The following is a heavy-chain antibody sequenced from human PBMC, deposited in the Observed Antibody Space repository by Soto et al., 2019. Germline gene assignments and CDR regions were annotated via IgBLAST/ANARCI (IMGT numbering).Heavy chain of an antibody. CDR2: IVPILGAG. CDR3: AREGEGIPAHRY. Sequence: QVQLVQSGAEVKKPGSSVKVSCKASGDTFTTYTINWVRQAPGQGLEWMGGIVPILGAGNYAQKFQGRVTITADRSTTTAYLDLSSLRSDGTAVYSCAREGEGIPAHRYWGQGTLVTVSS. CDR1: GDTFTTYT. D-gene: IGHD3-16*01. V-gene: IGHV1-69*06. J-gene: IGHJ4*02.